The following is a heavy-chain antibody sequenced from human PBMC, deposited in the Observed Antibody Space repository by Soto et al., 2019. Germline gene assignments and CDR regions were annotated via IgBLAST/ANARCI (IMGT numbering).Heavy chain of an antibody. D-gene: IGHD1-1*01. J-gene: IGHJ6*02. CDR3: VRSRQMESGNDYGLDV. Sequence: QVQLQESGSGLVKPSQSLSLTCTVSGVSLNTADTWWSWIRQSPGKGLEFIGYYHSGGSTYYDASFMNRVIISADTSNSQFSLILSSVTVANTAVYFCVRSRQMESGNDYGLDVWGQRTTVTVSS. CDR2: YHSGGST. CDR1: GVSLNTADTW. V-gene: IGHV4-30-4*01.